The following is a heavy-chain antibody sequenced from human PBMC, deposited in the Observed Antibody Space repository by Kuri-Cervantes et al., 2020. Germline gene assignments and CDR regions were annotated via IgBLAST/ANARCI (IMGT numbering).Heavy chain of an antibody. D-gene: IGHD2-2*01. V-gene: IGHV3-23*01. J-gene: IGHJ4*02. CDR2: ISGSGGST. CDR3: AKLYCSSTSRSFFDY. CDR1: GFTFSSYA. Sequence: GESLKISCAASGFTFSSYAMSWVCQAPGKGLEWVSAISGSGGSTYYADSVKGRFTISRDNSKNTLYLQMNSLRAEDTAVYYCAKLYCSSTSRSFFDYWGQGTLVTVSS.